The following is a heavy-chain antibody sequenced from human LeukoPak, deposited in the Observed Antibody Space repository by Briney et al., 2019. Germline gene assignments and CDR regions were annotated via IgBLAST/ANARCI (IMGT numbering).Heavy chain of an antibody. Sequence: SSETLSLTCTVSGGSISTSNYYWGWIRQPPGKGLEWIGSIYHSGSTYYNPSLKSRVTISVDTSKNQFSLKLSSVTAADTAVYYCARKIWFGELLTAHFDYWGQGTLVTVSS. J-gene: IGHJ4*02. CDR1: GGSISTSNYY. D-gene: IGHD3-10*01. CDR2: IYHSGST. V-gene: IGHV4-39*07. CDR3: ARKIWFGELLTAHFDY.